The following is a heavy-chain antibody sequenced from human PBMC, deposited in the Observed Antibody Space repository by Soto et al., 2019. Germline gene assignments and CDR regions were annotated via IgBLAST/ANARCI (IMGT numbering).Heavy chain of an antibody. Sequence: SETLSLTCAVSGGSISSSGYSWSWVRQPPGKGLEWIGYIYHSGSTYYNPSLKSRVTISVDTSKNQFSLKLSSVTAADTAVYYCARSMTTVVTLDYWGQGTLVTVSS. CDR3: ARSMTTVVTLDY. D-gene: IGHD4-17*01. CDR2: IYHSGST. V-gene: IGHV4-30-2*01. J-gene: IGHJ4*02. CDR1: GGSISSSGYS.